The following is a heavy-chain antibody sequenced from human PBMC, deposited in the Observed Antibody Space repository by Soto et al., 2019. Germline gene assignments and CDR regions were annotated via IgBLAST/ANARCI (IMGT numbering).Heavy chain of an antibody. J-gene: IGHJ4*02. CDR3: ARTGDGHHDFLDY. D-gene: IGHD1-1*01. CDR2: INQDGNED. CDR1: GFTFSSYL. V-gene: IGHV3-7*01. Sequence: GGSRRLSCAASGFTFSSYLMNWVRQAPGKGLEWVANINQDGNEDNLLDSVKGRFTISRDNAKNSRFLQMNSLRVDDTAVYYCARTGDGHHDFLDYWGQGALVTVSS.